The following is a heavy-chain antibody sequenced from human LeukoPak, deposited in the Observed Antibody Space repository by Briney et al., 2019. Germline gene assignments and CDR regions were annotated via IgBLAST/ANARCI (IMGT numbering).Heavy chain of an antibody. CDR2: ISYDGSNK. CDR1: GFTFSSYA. Sequence: GGSLRLSCAASGFTFSSYAMHWVRQAPGKGLEWVAVISYDGSNKYYADSVKGRFTISRDNSKNTLYLQMNSLRAEDTAVYYCAKEQDIVVVVAALPHLPLDYWGQGTLVTVSS. V-gene: IGHV3-30-3*01. CDR3: AKEQDIVVVVAALPHLPLDY. J-gene: IGHJ4*02. D-gene: IGHD2-15*01.